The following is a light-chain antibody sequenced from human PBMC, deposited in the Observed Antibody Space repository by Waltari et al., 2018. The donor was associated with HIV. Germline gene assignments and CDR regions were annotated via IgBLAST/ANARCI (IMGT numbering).Light chain of an antibody. CDR1: QGIRNY. V-gene: IGKV1-9*01. Sequence: DIQLTKSPSFLSATVGDRVSFTCQASQGIRNYLAWYQQKPGKAPKLLIYSASTLLSGVPSRFSGSGSGTEFTLTISSLQPEDFATYYCQQLKSYPLTFGGGTKVAIK. J-gene: IGKJ4*01. CDR2: SAS. CDR3: QQLKSYPLT.